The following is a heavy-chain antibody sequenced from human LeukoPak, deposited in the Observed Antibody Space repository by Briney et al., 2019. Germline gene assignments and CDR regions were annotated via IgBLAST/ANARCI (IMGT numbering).Heavy chain of an antibody. CDR3: ARDIPKYGYGARADY. D-gene: IGHD5-18*01. CDR1: GFTLSSNY. CDR2: IYSGGST. J-gene: IGHJ4*02. Sequence: PGGSLRLSCAASGFTLSSNYMSWVREDPGEGLEWVSVIYSGGSTYYADSVKGRFTISRDNSKNTLYLQMNSLRAEDTAVYYCARDIPKYGYGARADYWGQGTLVTVSS. V-gene: IGHV3-53*01.